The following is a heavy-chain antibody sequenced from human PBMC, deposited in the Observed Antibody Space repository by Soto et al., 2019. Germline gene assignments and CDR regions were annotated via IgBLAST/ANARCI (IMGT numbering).Heavy chain of an antibody. J-gene: IGHJ6*02. CDR2: ISAYNGNT. CDR3: ARECPAPYYYYGMDV. Sequence: QVQLVQSGGEVKKPGASVKVSCKTSGYSFTTYGISWVRQAPGQGLEWMGWISAYNGNTNYAQKLQDRVTMTTDTSTXTAYMELRSLRSDHTAVYYCARECPAPYYYYGMDVWGQGSTVTVSS. V-gene: IGHV1-18*01. CDR1: GYSFTTYG.